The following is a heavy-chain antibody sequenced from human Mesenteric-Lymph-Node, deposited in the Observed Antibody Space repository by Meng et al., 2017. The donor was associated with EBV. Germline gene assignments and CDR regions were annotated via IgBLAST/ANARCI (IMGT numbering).Heavy chain of an antibody. CDR1: GYTFSAYG. V-gene: IGHV1-18*01. Sequence: QVQLVRSGARVTEPVSAAKFTCKAAGYTFSAYGICWVRQAPGQGLEWMGWISPFNGNTNYAQNLQDRVTMTTDTSTTTAYMELRNLRSDDTAVYYCARDVLGSGDYWGQGTLVTVSS. CDR3: ARDVLGSGDY. D-gene: IGHD5-12*01. J-gene: IGHJ4*02. CDR2: ISPFNGNT.